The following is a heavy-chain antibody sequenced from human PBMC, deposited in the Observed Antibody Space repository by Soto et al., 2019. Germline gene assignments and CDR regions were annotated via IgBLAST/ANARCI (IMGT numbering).Heavy chain of an antibody. CDR1: GGSISSGGYY. D-gene: IGHD2-15*01. CDR3: ARGLGYCSGGSCSLYFDY. J-gene: IGHJ4*02. Sequence: QLQLQESGPGLVKPSQTLSLTCTVSGGSISSGGYYWSWIRQHPGKGLEWIGYIYYSGSTYYNPSLKGRVTISVDTYKNQLYLKLSYVTAADTAVYYCARGLGYCSGGSCSLYFDYWGQGTLVTVSS. CDR2: IYYSGST. V-gene: IGHV4-31*03.